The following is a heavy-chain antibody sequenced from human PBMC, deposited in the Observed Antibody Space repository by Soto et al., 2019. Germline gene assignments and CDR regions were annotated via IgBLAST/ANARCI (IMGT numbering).Heavy chain of an antibody. Sequence: ASVMVSCKASGYTFSSYYMHWVRQAPGQGLEWRGVINPSGDSTSYAQKFQGRVTITRDTSTSTLFMELSSLRAEDTAVYFCASDCELGYWGQGSLVTVSS. CDR1: GYTFSSYY. V-gene: IGHV1-46*01. CDR2: INPSGDST. CDR3: ASDCELGY. J-gene: IGHJ4*02. D-gene: IGHD6-13*01.